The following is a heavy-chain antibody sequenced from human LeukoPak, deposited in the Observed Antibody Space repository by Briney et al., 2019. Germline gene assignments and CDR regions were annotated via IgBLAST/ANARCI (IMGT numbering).Heavy chain of an antibody. CDR2: ISSSSNNI. CDR1: GFTFSTYT. Sequence: GGSPRLSCAASGFTFSTYTMNRVRQAPGKGLEWVSSISSSSNNINYADSVKGRFTISRDNAMNSVHLQMNSLRVEDTAVYYCARGYQRPDYWGQGTLITVSS. CDR3: ARGYQRPDY. J-gene: IGHJ4*02. V-gene: IGHV3-21*01. D-gene: IGHD2-2*01.